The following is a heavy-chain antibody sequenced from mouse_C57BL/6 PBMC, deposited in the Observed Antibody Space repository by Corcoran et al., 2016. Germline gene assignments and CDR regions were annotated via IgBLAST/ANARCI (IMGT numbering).Heavy chain of an antibody. CDR1: GYTFTDYY. D-gene: IGHD1-3*01. CDR3: ASLNYF. CDR2: INPNNGGT. J-gene: IGHJ3*01. Sequence: EVQLQQSGPELVKPGASVKISCKASGYTFTDYYMNWVKQSHGKSLEWIGDINPNNGGTSYNQKFKGKATLTVDKSSSTAYMELRSLTSEDSAVYYCASLNYFWGQGTLVTVSA. V-gene: IGHV1-26*01.